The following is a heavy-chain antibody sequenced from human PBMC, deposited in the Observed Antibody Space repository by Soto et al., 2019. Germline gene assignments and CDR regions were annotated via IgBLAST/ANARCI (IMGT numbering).Heavy chain of an antibody. Sequence: EVQLVESGGGLVQPGGSLRLSCAASGFTFSDHYMDWVRQAPGKGLEWVGRTRNKANSYTTEYAASVKGRFTISRDDSKNPLYLQMNSLKSEDTAVYYCARVGIVGATTDYWGQGTLVTVSS. CDR2: TRNKANSYTT. J-gene: IGHJ4*02. V-gene: IGHV3-72*01. CDR1: GFTFSDHY. CDR3: ARVGIVGATTDY. D-gene: IGHD1-26*01.